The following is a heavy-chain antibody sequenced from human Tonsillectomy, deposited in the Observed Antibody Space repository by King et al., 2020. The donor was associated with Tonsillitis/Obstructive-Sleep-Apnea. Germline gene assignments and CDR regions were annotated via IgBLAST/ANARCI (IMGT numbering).Heavy chain of an antibody. V-gene: IGHV3-11*01. CDR1: GFTFSDNY. Sequence: VQLVESGGGLVKPGGSLRLSCAASGFTFSDNYMSWIRQAPGKGLEWVSYISSSGSTIYYADPVKGRFTISRDNAKNSLYLQMNSLRAEDTAVYYCARYREYDFWSGLPLYYMDVWGKGTTVTVSS. J-gene: IGHJ6*03. D-gene: IGHD3-3*01. CDR3: ARYREYDFWSGLPLYYMDV. CDR2: ISSSGSTI.